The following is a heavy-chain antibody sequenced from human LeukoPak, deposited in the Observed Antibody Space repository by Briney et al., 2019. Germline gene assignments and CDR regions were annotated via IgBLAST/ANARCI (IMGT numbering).Heavy chain of an antibody. CDR3: ARDFGEMPNY. Sequence: GASVKVPCKASGYTFTRYYMHWVRQAPGQGLEWMGIIDPSGGSTSYAQNFQGGVTMTRDATTSTVYLELSSLRSEDTAVCYCARDFGEMPNYWGQGTLVTVSS. CDR2: IDPSGGST. J-gene: IGHJ4*02. D-gene: IGHD5-24*01. CDR1: GYTFTRYY. V-gene: IGHV1-46*01.